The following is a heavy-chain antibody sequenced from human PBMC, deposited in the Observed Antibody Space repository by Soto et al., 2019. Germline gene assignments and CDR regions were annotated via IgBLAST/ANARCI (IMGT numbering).Heavy chain of an antibody. D-gene: IGHD5-12*01. V-gene: IGHV4-34*01. CDR2: INHSGST. J-gene: IGHJ6*02. CDR3: ARGRGKKWLRSSGDYYYGMDV. Sequence: PSDTLSLTCAVYGGSFSGYYWSWIRQPPGKGLEWIGEINHSGSTNYNPSLKSRVTISVDTSKNQFSLKLSSVTAADTAVYYCARGRGKKWLRSSGDYYYGMDVWGQGTTVTVSS. CDR1: GGSFSGYY.